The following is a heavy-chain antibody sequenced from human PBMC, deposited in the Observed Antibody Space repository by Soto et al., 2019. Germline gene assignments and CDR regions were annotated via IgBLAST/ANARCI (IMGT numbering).Heavy chain of an antibody. Sequence: GGSLRLSCAVSGFTFSSYGMHWVLQAPGKGLEWVAHISYDGSNKYYADSVKGRFTISRDNSKNTLYLQMNSLRAEDTAVYYCARHHSSGYQDYWGQGTLVTVSS. CDR3: ARHHSSGYQDY. V-gene: IGHV3-30*03. J-gene: IGHJ4*02. CDR1: GFTFSSYG. CDR2: ISYDGSNK. D-gene: IGHD3-22*01.